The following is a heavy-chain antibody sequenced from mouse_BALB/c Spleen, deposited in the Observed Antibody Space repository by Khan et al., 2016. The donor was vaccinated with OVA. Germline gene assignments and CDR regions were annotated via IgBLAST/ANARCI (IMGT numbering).Heavy chain of an antibody. D-gene: IGHD1-2*01. CDR3: ARRNYFGYTFAY. Sequence: QVQLQQPGAELARPGASVKLSCKASGYTFTDYYINWVKQRTGQGLEWIGEISPGSGDTYYNERFKGKATLTADKSSSTAYMQLSSLTSEASAVYFRARRNYFGYTFAYWGQGTLVTVSA. V-gene: IGHV1-77*01. CDR2: ISPGSGDT. J-gene: IGHJ3*01. CDR1: GYTFTDYY.